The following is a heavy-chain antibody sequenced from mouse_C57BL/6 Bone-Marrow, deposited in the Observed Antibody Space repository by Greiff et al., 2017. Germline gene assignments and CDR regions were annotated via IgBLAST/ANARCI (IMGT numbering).Heavy chain of an antibody. V-gene: IGHV5-17*01. Sequence: EVQVVESGGGLVKPGGSLKLSCAASGFTFSDYGMHWVRQAPEQGLEWVAYISSGSSTIYYADTVKGRFTISRDNAKNTLFLQMTSLRSEDTAMYYCARRPLMDYWGQGTSVTVSS. CDR1: GFTFSDYG. CDR3: ARRPLMDY. J-gene: IGHJ4*01. CDR2: ISSGSSTI.